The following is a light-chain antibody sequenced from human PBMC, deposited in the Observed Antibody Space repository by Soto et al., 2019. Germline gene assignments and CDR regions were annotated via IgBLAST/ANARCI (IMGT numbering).Light chain of an antibody. Sequence: EIVLTQSPGTLSLSPGERATLSCRASQSVSSSYLAWYQQKPGQAPRLLIYGASSRATGIPDRFSGSGSGTDFTLTISRLEPKHFSVYYCQQYGTSPHLTFGGGTKVEIK. CDR1: QSVSSSY. V-gene: IGKV3-20*01. J-gene: IGKJ4*01. CDR3: QQYGTSPHLT. CDR2: GAS.